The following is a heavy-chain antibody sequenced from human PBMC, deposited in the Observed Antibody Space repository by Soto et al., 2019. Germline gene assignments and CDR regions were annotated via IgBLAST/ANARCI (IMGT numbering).Heavy chain of an antibody. D-gene: IGHD6-13*01. V-gene: IGHV1-8*01. Sequence: QVQLVQSGAEVKKPGASVKVSCKASGYTFTSFDINWVPQAPGQGLEWMGWMNPATGNTGYAQKFQGRVTMTRNTSSNTTYMELSSLRSEDTAVYFCARGGDTSTWYDLDYWGQGALVTVSS. CDR1: GYTFTSFD. CDR2: MNPATGNT. J-gene: IGHJ4*02. CDR3: ARGGDTSTWYDLDY.